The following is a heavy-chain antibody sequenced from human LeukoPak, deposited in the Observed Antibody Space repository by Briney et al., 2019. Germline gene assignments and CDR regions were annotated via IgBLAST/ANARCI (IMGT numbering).Heavy chain of an antibody. Sequence: PGRSLRLSCAASGFTFDDYAMHWVRQAPGKGLEWVSGISWNSGSIGYADSVKGRFTISRDNAKNSLYLQMNSLRAEDTALYYCAKDKELVLGSDAFDIWGQGTMVTVSS. CDR2: ISWNSGSI. CDR3: AKDKELVLGSDAFDI. D-gene: IGHD1-7*01. J-gene: IGHJ3*02. CDR1: GFTFDDYA. V-gene: IGHV3-9*01.